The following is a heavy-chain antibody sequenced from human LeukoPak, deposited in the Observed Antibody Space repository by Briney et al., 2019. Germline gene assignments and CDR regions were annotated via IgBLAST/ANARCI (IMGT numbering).Heavy chain of an antibody. J-gene: IGHJ4*02. V-gene: IGHV3-23*01. CDR3: AKGVFGVNRAFDY. Sequence: GGPLRLSCEASGFTFNTCAMSWVRQAPGKGLEWVSAISESGSGTYYADSVKGRFTISRDNSKNTLSLQMNSLRVDDTALYYCAKGVFGVNRAFDYWGQGTLVTVSS. CDR2: ISESGSGT. CDR1: GFTFNTCA. D-gene: IGHD3-3*01.